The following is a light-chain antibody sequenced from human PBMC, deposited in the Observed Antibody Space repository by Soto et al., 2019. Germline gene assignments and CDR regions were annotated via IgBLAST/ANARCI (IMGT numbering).Light chain of an antibody. J-gene: IGKJ2*01. CDR1: QNINSW. Sequence: DIQMTQSPSILSASVGDRVTITCRASQNINSWLAWYQQKPGKAPKLLIYKASSLESGVPSRFSGSGSGTEFTLTISSLQPDDVATYYCQQYNNWYTFGQGTKLEIK. V-gene: IGKV1-5*03. CDR2: KAS. CDR3: QQYNNWYT.